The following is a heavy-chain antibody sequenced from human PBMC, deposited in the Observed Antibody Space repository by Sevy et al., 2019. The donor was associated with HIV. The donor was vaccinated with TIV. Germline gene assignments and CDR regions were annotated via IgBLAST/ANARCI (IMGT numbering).Heavy chain of an antibody. Sequence: SETLSLTCTVSGGSISISSYYWGWIRQPSGKGLEWIGSFYYAESTYYNPSLKSRVTISVTTSKNQSSLKLSSVTAADTADYYCARAFRAVAGSYYFDYWGQGTLVTVSS. D-gene: IGHD6-19*01. CDR2: FYYAEST. V-gene: IGHV4-39*01. CDR3: ARAFRAVAGSYYFDY. J-gene: IGHJ4*02. CDR1: GGSISISSYY.